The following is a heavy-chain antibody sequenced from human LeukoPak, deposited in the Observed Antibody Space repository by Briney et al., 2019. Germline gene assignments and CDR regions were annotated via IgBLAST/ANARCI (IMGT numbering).Heavy chain of an antibody. CDR1: GYTFNNYG. CDR3: ARDSGERGSGSYLIAY. D-gene: IGHD3-10*01. V-gene: IGHV1-18*01. J-gene: IGHJ4*02. Sequence: ASVKVSCKTSGYTFNNYGINWVRQAPGQGLEWMGWINAYNGNTEYSQKLQGRVTMTTDTSTSTAYMELRSLRSDDTAVYYCARDSGERGSGSYLIAYWGQGTLVTVSS. CDR2: INAYNGNT.